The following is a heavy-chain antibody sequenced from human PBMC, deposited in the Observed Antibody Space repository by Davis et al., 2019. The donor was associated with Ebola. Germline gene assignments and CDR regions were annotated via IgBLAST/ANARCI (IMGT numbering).Heavy chain of an antibody. CDR2: IYNVYTM. CDR1: GFSVSDNY. V-gene: IGHV3-53*01. J-gene: IGHJ4*02. CDR3: AILRRWGAFDY. Sequence: GESLKISCEASGFSVSDNYMNWVRQAPGKGLEWVSVIYNVYTMYYADSVKGRFTISRDSSMNTVYLQMSSLRAEDTAVYYCAILRRWGAFDYWGQGTLVTVSS. D-gene: IGHD1-26*01.